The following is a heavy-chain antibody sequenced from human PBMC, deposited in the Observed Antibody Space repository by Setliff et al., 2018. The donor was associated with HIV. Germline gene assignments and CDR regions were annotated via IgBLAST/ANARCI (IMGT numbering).Heavy chain of an antibody. Sequence: PSETLSLTCTVPGDSIDRSNFFWTWIRQHPGKGLEWIGYIYYSGSATYNPSLKSQASISVDTSRNEFSLKLSSVTAADTAVYFCARGGAFCGRDSCYYLDYWSQGNPVIVSS. D-gene: IGHD2-21*02. J-gene: IGHJ4*02. CDR2: IYYSGSA. CDR1: GDSIDRSNFF. V-gene: IGHV4-31*01. CDR3: ARGGAFCGRDSCYYLDY.